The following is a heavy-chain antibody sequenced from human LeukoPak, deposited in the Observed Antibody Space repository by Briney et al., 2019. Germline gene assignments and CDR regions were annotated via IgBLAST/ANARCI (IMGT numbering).Heavy chain of an antibody. D-gene: IGHD3-10*01. Sequence: GAPVKVSCKASAGSFSSYAISWVRQAPGQGLEWMGGIIPIFGAANYAQKFQGRVTMTRDTSTSTVYMELSSLRSEDTAVYYCARERPSAFDYWGQGTLVTVSS. V-gene: IGHV1-69*05. J-gene: IGHJ4*02. CDR3: ARERPSAFDY. CDR2: IIPIFGAA. CDR1: AGSFSSYA.